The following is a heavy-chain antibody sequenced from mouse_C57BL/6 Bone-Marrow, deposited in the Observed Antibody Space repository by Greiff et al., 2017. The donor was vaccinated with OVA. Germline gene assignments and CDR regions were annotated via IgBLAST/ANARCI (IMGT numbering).Heavy chain of an antibody. CDR2: INPNNGGT. Sequence: EVQLQQSGPELVKPGASVKISCKASGYTFTDYYMNWVKQSHGKSLEWIGDINPNNGGTSYNQKFKGKATLTVDKSSSTAYMELRSLTSEDSAVYYWARGGGGNYPLYAMDYWGQGTSVTVSS. D-gene: IGHD2-1*01. V-gene: IGHV1-26*01. J-gene: IGHJ4*01. CDR3: ARGGGGNYPLYAMDY. CDR1: GYTFTDYY.